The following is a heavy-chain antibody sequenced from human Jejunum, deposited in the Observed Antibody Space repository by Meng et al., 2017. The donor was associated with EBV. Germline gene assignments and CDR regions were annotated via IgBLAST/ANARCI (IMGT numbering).Heavy chain of an antibody. V-gene: IGHV3-74*01. Sequence: EVQLGESXXALVKXGGSLRLSCAASGFTFSCSWMPWVRQAPGKGLVWVSRINEDGRITTYADSVKGRFTISRDNTKNTLYLQMNSLRAEDTAVYFCSRDLVGSADDGGQGTLVTVSS. CDR2: INEDGRIT. CDR1: GFTFSCSW. D-gene: IGHD6-25*01. J-gene: IGHJ4*02. CDR3: SRDLVGSADD.